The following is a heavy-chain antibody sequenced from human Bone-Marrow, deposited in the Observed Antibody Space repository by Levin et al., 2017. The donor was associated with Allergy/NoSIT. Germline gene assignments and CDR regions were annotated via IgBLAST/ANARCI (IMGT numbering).Heavy chain of an antibody. J-gene: IGHJ4*02. V-gene: IGHV4-31*03. CDR2: IYYSGST. D-gene: IGHD6-13*01. CDR3: ARVRGRSVIAAAGTRYYFDY. Sequence: SSETLSLTCTVSGGSISSGGYYWSWIRQHPGTGLEWIGYIYYSGSTYYNPSLKSRVTISVDTSKNQFSLKLSSVTAADTAVYYCARVRGRSVIAAAGTRYYFDYWGQGTLVTVSS. CDR1: GGSISSGGYY.